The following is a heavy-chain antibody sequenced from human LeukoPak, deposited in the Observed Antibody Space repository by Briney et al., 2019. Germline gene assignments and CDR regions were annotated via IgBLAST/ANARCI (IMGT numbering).Heavy chain of an antibody. V-gene: IGHV3-30-3*01. J-gene: IGHJ4*02. CDR1: GFTFSSYA. Sequence: GSLRLSCAASGFTFSSYAMHWVRQAPGKGLEWVAVISYDGSNKYYADSVKGRFTISRDNSKNTLYLQMNSLRAEDTAVYYCARVGYSYVIFDYWGQGTLVTVSS. CDR2: ISYDGSNK. D-gene: IGHD5-18*01. CDR3: ARVGYSYVIFDY.